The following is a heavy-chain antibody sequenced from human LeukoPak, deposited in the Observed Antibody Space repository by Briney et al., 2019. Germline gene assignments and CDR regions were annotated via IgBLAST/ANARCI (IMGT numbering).Heavy chain of an antibody. Sequence: TGGSLRLSCAASGFTFSSYAMHWVRQAPGKGLEWVAVISYDGSNKYYADSVKGRFTISRDNSKNTLYLQMNSLRAEDTAVYYCARDPPGIRLRFLEWYFDYWGQGILVTVSS. D-gene: IGHD3-3*01. CDR1: GFTFSSYA. CDR3: ARDPPGIRLRFLEWYFDY. CDR2: ISYDGSNK. V-gene: IGHV3-30*01. J-gene: IGHJ4*02.